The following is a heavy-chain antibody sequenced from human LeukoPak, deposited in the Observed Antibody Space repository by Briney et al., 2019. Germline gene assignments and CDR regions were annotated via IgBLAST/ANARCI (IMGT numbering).Heavy chain of an antibody. V-gene: IGHV3-11*04. CDR1: GFIFSDYP. J-gene: IGHJ4*02. CDR2: TRVSDNNL. D-gene: IGHD3-22*01. CDR3: GRDMDYYDSSDRFDY. Sequence: GGSLRLPCAASGFIFSDYPMSWIRQAPGKGLEWLSYTRVSDNNLYYADSVKGRFTISRDNDKNSVYLQMNSLRAEDTAVYYCGRDMDYYDSSDRFDYWGQGTLVTVSS.